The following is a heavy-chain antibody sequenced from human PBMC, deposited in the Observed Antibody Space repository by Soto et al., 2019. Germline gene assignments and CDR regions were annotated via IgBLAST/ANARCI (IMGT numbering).Heavy chain of an antibody. J-gene: IGHJ4*02. CDR2: VSGSGGST. CDR1: GFTFSSYA. V-gene: IGHV3-23*01. Sequence: PGGSLRLSCVASGFTFSSYAMSLVRQAPGKVLEWVSAVSGSGGSTYYADSVKGRFTISRDNSKNTLYLQMDSLRAEDTAVYYCAKDLRYYYDSSGYYPYYFDCWGQGTLVTVSS. CDR3: AKDLRYYYDSSGYYPYYFDC. D-gene: IGHD3-22*01.